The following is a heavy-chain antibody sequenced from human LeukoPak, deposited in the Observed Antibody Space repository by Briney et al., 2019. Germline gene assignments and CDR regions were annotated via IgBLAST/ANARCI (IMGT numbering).Heavy chain of an antibody. Sequence: ASVKVSCKASGYTFIGYYMHWVRQAPGQGLEWMGRINPNSGGTNYAQKFQGRVTMTRDTSISTAYMELSRLRSDDTAVYYCARGRLVYVELGLRFDYWGQGTLVTVSS. CDR2: INPNSGGT. D-gene: IGHD1-7*01. CDR3: ARGRLVYVELGLRFDY. CDR1: GYTFIGYY. V-gene: IGHV1-2*06. J-gene: IGHJ4*02.